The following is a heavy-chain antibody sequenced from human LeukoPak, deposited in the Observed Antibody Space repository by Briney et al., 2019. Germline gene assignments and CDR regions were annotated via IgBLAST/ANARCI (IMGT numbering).Heavy chain of an antibody. V-gene: IGHV3-23*01. Sequence: PGGSLRLSCAASGFTFSTYAMSWGRQAPGKGLEWVSTISSGGGFTYYSESVKGRFTISRDSSKSTLCLQMNSLRAEDTAVYYCAKDLRIRAGIPDYWGQGTLVTVSS. D-gene: IGHD6-13*01. CDR3: AKDLRIRAGIPDY. CDR2: ISSGGGFT. J-gene: IGHJ4*02. CDR1: GFTFSTYA.